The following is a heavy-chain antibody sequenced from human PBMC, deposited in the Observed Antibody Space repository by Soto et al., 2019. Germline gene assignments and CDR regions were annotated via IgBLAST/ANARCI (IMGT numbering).Heavy chain of an antibody. Sequence: SETLSLTGTVSGGSVSSGDYYWSWIRQPPGKGLEWIGYIYDSGSTNYNPSLKSRVSISLDTSKNQFSLRLTSVTAADTAVYYCARIPVDTYMINWFDPWGQGTLVTVSS. J-gene: IGHJ5*02. CDR2: IYDSGST. D-gene: IGHD5-18*01. CDR3: ARIPVDTYMINWFDP. V-gene: IGHV4-61*08. CDR1: GGSVSSGDYY.